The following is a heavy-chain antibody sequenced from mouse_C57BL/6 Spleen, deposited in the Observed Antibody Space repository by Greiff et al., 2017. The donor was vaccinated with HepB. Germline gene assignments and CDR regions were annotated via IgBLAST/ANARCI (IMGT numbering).Heavy chain of an antibody. Sequence: QVQLKESGPGLVAPSQSLSITCTVSGFSLTSYGVHWVRQPPGKGLEWLVVIWSDGSTTYNSALKSRLSISKDNSKSQVFLKMNSLQTDDTAMYYCARHLRLRGGDAMDYWGQGTSVTVSS. D-gene: IGHD3-2*02. CDR1: GFSLTSYG. V-gene: IGHV2-6-1*01. J-gene: IGHJ4*01. CDR3: ARHLRLRGGDAMDY. CDR2: IWSDGST.